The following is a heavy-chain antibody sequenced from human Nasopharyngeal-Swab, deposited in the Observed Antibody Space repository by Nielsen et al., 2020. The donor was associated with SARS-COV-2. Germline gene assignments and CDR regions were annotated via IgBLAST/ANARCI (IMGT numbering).Heavy chain of an antibody. J-gene: IGHJ4*02. CDR3: ARVDADYDFWSGSKSGLFDY. CDR1: GFTFRTFA. CDR2: ISSNSNYI. Sequence: GGSLRLSCAASGFTFRTFAMSWVRQAPGKGLEWVSSISSNSNYIYYADSVKGRFTISRDNAKNSLYLQMNSLRAEDTAVYYCARVDADYDFWSGSKSGLFDYWGQGTLVTVSS. D-gene: IGHD3-3*01. V-gene: IGHV3-21*01.